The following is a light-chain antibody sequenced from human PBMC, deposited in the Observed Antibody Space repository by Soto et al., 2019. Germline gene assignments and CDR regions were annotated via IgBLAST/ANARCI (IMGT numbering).Light chain of an antibody. V-gene: IGKV1-33*01. CDR2: DAS. CDR3: QQYENLPT. Sequence: DIQLTQSPSFLSASVGGRVTITCRASQAISSHLAWYQQKPGKAPNLLIYDASNLEAGVPSRFRGSGSGTDFTFTISRLQPEDIATYYCQQYENLPTFGQGTRLEIK. CDR1: QAISSH. J-gene: IGKJ5*01.